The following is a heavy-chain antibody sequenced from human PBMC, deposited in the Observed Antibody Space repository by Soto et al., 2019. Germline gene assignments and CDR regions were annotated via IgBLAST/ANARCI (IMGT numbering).Heavy chain of an antibody. CDR2: IYYSGST. CDR1: GGSISNYY. D-gene: IGHD3-9*01. J-gene: IGHJ4*02. CDR3: ARGPDVYDLLTGYDY. V-gene: IGHV4-59*01. Sequence: PSETLSLTCTVSGGSISNYYWTWIRQPPGKGLEWIGYIYYSGSTNYNPSLKSRVTISVDTSKNQFSLKLSSVTAADTAVYYCARGPDVYDLLTGYDYWGQGTLVTVSS.